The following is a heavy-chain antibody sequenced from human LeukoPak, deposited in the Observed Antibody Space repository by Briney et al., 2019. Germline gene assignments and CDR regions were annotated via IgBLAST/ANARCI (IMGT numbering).Heavy chain of an antibody. V-gene: IGHV1-8*01. Sequence: ASVKVSCKASGYTFTSYDINWVRQPTGQGLEWMGWMNPNNNNVGYAQKFQGRVTMTRDTSISTAYMELGSLTSEDTAVYYCARGAFLPQYRRDFDPWGQGTLVTVSS. J-gene: IGHJ5*02. CDR3: ARGAFLPQYRRDFDP. D-gene: IGHD6-6*01. CDR1: GYTFTSYD. CDR2: MNPNNNNV.